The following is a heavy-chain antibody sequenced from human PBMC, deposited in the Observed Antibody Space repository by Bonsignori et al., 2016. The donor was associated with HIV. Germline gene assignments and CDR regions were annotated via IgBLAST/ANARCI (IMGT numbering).Heavy chain of an antibody. CDR3: AVEGGEHGIMYFYYMDV. D-gene: IGHD1-1*01. V-gene: IGHV4-39*07. J-gene: IGHJ6*03. CDR2: IYYSGNT. Sequence: WIRQPPGKGLEWIGSIYYSGNTYYNPSLKSRVTISLDTSKNHFSLKLSSVTAADTAVYYCAVEGGEHGIMYFYYMDVWGKGTSVTVSS.